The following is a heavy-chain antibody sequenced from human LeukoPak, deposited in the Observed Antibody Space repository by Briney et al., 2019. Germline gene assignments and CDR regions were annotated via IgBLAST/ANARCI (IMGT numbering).Heavy chain of an antibody. J-gene: IGHJ4*02. CDR1: GFTFSSYA. D-gene: IGHD4-17*01. V-gene: IGHV3-23*01. Sequence: PGGSLRLSCAASGFTFSSYAMSWVRQAPGKGLEWVSSISGSGGSTYYADSVKGRFTISRDNSKNTLYLQMNSLRAEDTAVYYCAKGSGDYTDYFNNWGQGTLVTVSS. CDR3: AKGSGDYTDYFNN. CDR2: ISGSGGST.